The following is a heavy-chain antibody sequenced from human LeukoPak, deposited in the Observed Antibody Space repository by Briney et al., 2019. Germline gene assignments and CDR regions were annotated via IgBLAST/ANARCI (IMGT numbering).Heavy chain of an antibody. V-gene: IGHV3-30*02. D-gene: IGHD3-10*01. CDR3: AKDRLITMVRGVIGSYAFDI. Sequence: GGSLRLSCAASGFTFSSYGMHWVRQAPGKGLEWVAFIRYDGSNKYYADSVKGRFTISRDNSKNTLYLQMNSLRAEDTAVYYCAKDRLITMVRGVIGSYAFDIWGQGTMVTVSS. CDR2: IRYDGSNK. J-gene: IGHJ3*02. CDR1: GFTFSSYG.